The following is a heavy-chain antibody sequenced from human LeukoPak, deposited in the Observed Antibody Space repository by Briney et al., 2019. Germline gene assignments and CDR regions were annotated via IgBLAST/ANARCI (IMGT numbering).Heavy chain of an antibody. J-gene: IGHJ4*02. Sequence: GRSLRLSCVASGYSFSNNGMHWVRQAPGKGLEWVANIKQDGSEKYYVDSVKGRFTISRDNAKNSPYLQMNSLRAEDTALYYCARDRSFFDYWGQGTLVTVSS. V-gene: IGHV3-7*04. CDR2: IKQDGSEK. CDR1: GYSFSNNG. CDR3: ARDRSFFDY.